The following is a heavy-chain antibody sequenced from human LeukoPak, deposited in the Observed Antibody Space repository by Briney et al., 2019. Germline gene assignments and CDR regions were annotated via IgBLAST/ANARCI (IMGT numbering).Heavy chain of an antibody. Sequence: GASVKVSCKASGGTFSSYAISWVRQAPGQGLEWMGRIIPILGIVNYAQKFQGRVTITADKSTSTAYMELSSLRSEDTAVYYCARSGYSYGPPLAFDYWGQGTLVTVSS. CDR3: ARSGYSYGPPLAFDY. V-gene: IGHV1-69*04. J-gene: IGHJ4*02. D-gene: IGHD5-18*01. CDR1: GGTFSSYA. CDR2: IIPILGIV.